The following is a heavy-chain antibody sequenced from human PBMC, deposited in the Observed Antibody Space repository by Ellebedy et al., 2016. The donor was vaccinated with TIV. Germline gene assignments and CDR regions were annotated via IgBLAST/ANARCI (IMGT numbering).Heavy chain of an antibody. D-gene: IGHD7-27*01. CDR3: ARGRYLTGDRSYYFDY. CDR1: GGSISNYY. CDR2: IYYNGNT. J-gene: IGHJ4*02. V-gene: IGHV4-59*12. Sequence: SETLSLTXTVSGGSISNYYWSWFRQPPGKRLEWIAYIYYNGNTNYNPSLKSRVTISVDTSKNQFSLKLSSVTAADTAVYYCARGRYLTGDRSYYFDYWGQGILVTVSS.